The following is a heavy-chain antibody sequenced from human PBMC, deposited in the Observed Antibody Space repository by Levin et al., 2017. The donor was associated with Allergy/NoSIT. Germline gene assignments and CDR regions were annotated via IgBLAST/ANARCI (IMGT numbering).Heavy chain of an antibody. CDR3: ARGSGYYYVYYFDY. D-gene: IGHD3-22*01. J-gene: IGHJ4*02. CDR1: GFTFSSYA. Sequence: PGGSLRLSCAASGFTFSSYAMHWVRQAPGKGLEWVAVISYDGSNKYYADSVKGRFTISRDNSKNTLYLQMNSLRAEDTAVYYCARGSGYYYVYYFDYWGQGTLVTVSS. V-gene: IGHV3-30-3*01. CDR2: ISYDGSNK.